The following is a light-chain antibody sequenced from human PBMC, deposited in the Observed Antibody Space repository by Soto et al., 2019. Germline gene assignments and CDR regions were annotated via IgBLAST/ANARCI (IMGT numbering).Light chain of an antibody. Sequence: QSVLTQPPSVSGAPGQRVTISCTGSSSNIGAGYDVHWYQQLPGTAPKLLIYGNSNRPSGVPDRFSGSKSGTSASLAITGLQAEDEADYYCQSYASSLSVSYVFGTGTNVTVL. CDR1: SSNIGAGYD. CDR3: QSYASSLSVSYV. CDR2: GNS. V-gene: IGLV1-40*01. J-gene: IGLJ1*01.